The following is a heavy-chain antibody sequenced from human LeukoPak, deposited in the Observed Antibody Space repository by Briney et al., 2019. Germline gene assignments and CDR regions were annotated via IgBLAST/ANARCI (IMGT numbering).Heavy chain of an antibody. D-gene: IGHD2-21*01. CDR1: QFISSRFA. Sequence: GGSLRLSCEASQFISSRFAMSWIRQAPGTGLEWVSTLSGSGTATYYADSVKGRFTTSRDNSKDTLYLQMDNLRADDTAVYYCAKHLGSHSFLFYYMDVWGTGTSVIVSS. CDR3: AKHLGSHSFLFYYMDV. CDR2: LSGSGTAT. J-gene: IGHJ6*03. V-gene: IGHV3-23*01.